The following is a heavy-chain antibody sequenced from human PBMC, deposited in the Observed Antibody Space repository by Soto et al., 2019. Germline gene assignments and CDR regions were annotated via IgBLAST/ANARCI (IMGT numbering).Heavy chain of an antibody. CDR1: GFPSITAG. CDR2: VNPDGSDT. Sequence: EVQLVESGGGVVQPGGSRRLSCAAPGFPSITAGRHWVRHVPGKGLGRVPRVNPDGSDTSYPESVTGQFTISRDNAKNTLYRQMNSLRAEDTAVYYCARVAVCSYYFDYWGRGTLLTVSS. D-gene: IGHD6-19*01. J-gene: IGHJ4*02. CDR3: ARVAVCSYYFDY. V-gene: IGHV3-74*01.